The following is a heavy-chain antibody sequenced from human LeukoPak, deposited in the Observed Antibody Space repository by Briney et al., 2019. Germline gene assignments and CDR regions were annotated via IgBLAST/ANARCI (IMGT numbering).Heavy chain of an antibody. CDR2: IGTAGDT. Sequence: GGSLRLSCAASGFTFSSYDMHWVRQATGKGLEWVSAIGTAGDTYYPGSVKGRFTISRDNSRNTLYLQMNSLRAEDTAVYYCAKGYSSGLYKLYYFDFWGQGTLVTVSS. J-gene: IGHJ4*02. CDR1: GFTFSSYD. D-gene: IGHD6-19*01. CDR3: AKGYSSGLYKLYYFDF. V-gene: IGHV3-13*01.